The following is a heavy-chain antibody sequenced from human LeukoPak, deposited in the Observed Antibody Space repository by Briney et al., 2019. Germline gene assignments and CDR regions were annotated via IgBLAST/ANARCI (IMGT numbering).Heavy chain of an antibody. J-gene: IGHJ4*02. V-gene: IGHV3-23*01. Sequence: GGSLRLSCTVSGFAFSGYAMSWVRQAPGKGPEWVSSIGARGDVTYSADSVKGRFTISRDNSKRTLFLQMNSLRAEATAVYYCAKVHYTASFPGSFPGRNYFDSWGQGSLVTVSS. CDR1: GFAFSGYA. D-gene: IGHD1-26*01. CDR2: IGARGDVT. CDR3: AKVHYTASFPGSFPGRNYFDS.